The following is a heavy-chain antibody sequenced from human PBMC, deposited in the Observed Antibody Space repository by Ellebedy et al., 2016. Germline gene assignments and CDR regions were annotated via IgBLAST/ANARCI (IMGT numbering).Heavy chain of an antibody. Sequence: GESLKISXAASGFTFSSYSMNWVRQAPGKGLEWVSYISSSSSTIYYADSVKGRFTISRDNAKNSLYLQMNSLRAEDTAVYYCARGSITVFGGVDVWGKGTTVTVSS. D-gene: IGHD3-3*01. CDR3: ARGSITVFGGVDV. V-gene: IGHV3-48*04. CDR1: GFTFSSYS. J-gene: IGHJ6*04. CDR2: ISSSSSTI.